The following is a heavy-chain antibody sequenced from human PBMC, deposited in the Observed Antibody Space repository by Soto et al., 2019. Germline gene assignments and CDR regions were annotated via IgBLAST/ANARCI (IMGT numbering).Heavy chain of an antibody. V-gene: IGHV4-59*01. CDR2: IYYSGST. CDR3: ARHPLAVAGYSHWFDP. Sequence: AETLSLTCTVSGGSISSYYWSWIRQPPGKGLEWIGYIYYSGSTNYNPSLKSRVTISVDTSKNQFSLKLSSVTAADTAVYYCARHPLAVAGYSHWFDPWGQGTLVTVSS. CDR1: GGSISSYY. D-gene: IGHD6-19*01. J-gene: IGHJ5*02.